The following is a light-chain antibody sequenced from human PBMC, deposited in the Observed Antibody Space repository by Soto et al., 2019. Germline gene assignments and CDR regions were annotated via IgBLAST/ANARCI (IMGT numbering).Light chain of an antibody. V-gene: IGLV1-47*01. CDR2: RNN. Sequence: SVLTQPPSASGTPGQRVTISCSGSSSNIGSNSVYWYQQLPGTAPKLLIYRNNQRPSGVPDRFSGSKSGTSASLAISGLRSEDEADYYCAAWDDSLSGYVVFGGGTKLTVL. CDR3: AAWDDSLSGYVV. J-gene: IGLJ2*01. CDR1: SSNIGSNS.